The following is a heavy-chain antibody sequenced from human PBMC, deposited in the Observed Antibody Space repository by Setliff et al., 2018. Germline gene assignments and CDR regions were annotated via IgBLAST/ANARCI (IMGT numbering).Heavy chain of an antibody. Sequence: SETLSLTCTVSGASLSSGTYYWGWIRQPPGKGLEWIGRIYYRGDTYYNASLKGRLTISVDTAQNQFSLRLTSVTAADTAVYYCARTGTYRAFDSRGQGALVTVSS. CDR3: ARTGTYRAFDS. J-gene: IGHJ4*02. D-gene: IGHD1-1*01. V-gene: IGHV4-39*01. CDR2: IYYRGDT. CDR1: GASLSSGTYY.